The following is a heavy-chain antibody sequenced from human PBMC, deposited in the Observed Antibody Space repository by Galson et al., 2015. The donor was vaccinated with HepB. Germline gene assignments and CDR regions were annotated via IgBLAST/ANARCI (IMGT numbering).Heavy chain of an antibody. Sequence: SVKVSCKASGGTFSSYAISWVRQAPGQGLEWMGRIIPILGIANYAQKFQGRVTITADKSTSTAYMELSSLGSEDTAVYYCARAGDDYYDSSGKFDYWGQGTLVTVSS. CDR1: GGTFSSYA. D-gene: IGHD3-22*01. CDR2: IIPILGIA. V-gene: IGHV1-69*04. CDR3: ARAGDDYYDSSGKFDY. J-gene: IGHJ4*02.